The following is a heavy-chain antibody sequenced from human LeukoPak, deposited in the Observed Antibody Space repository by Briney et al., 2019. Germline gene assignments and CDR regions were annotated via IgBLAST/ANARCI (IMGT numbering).Heavy chain of an antibody. D-gene: IGHD2-15*01. Sequence: SETLSLTYNVSGFSISSGYYWGWIRQAPGKGLEWIGSIYHSGYTHYNPSLKGRVTISVDTSKNDFSLKLSSVAAADTAIYYCARDMNPTHYFDYWGQGTLVTVSS. CDR3: ARDMNPTHYFDY. CDR1: GFSISSGYY. V-gene: IGHV4-38-2*02. CDR2: IYHSGYT. J-gene: IGHJ4*02.